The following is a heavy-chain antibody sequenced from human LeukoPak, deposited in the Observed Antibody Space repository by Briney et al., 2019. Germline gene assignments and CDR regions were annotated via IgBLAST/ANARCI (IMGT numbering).Heavy chain of an antibody. Sequence: PGGSLRLSCAASGFSFSDFGMNWVRQAPGKELEWVSSISAHSRYIYYADSVKGRFTISRDNAQTSLYLEMNSLRGEDSAVYYCARQYYDFWSGFYTADYYFDYWGRGTLVTVSS. D-gene: IGHD3-3*01. J-gene: IGHJ4*02. CDR3: ARQYYDFWSGFYTADYYFDY. CDR1: GFSFSDFG. V-gene: IGHV3-21*01. CDR2: ISAHSRYI.